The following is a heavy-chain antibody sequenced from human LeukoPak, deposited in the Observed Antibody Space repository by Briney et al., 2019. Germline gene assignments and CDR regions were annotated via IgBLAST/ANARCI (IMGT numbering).Heavy chain of an antibody. CDR1: GASVNTYY. CDR3: ARRFVECSACHSCWFDP. V-gene: IGHV4-59*08. Sequence: PSETVSLTCTVSGASVNTYYWSWIRQPPGRGLEWIGFIHNSGITNYNPSLKSRVTLSLDTSRNQISLRLRSVTAADTAVYYCARRFVECSACHSCWFDPWGQGTPVTVSS. CDR2: IHNSGIT. D-gene: IGHD2-21*02. J-gene: IGHJ5*02.